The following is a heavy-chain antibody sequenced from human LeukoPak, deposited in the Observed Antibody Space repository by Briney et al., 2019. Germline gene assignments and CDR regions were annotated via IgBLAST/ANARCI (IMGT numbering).Heavy chain of an antibody. V-gene: IGHV1-69*05. D-gene: IGHD3-9*01. CDR2: IIPIFGTA. CDR1: GGTFSSYA. J-gene: IGHJ6*03. CDR3: ACSGYFDWLLEVVGSHYYYYMDV. Sequence: SVKVSCKASGGTFSSYAIRWMRQAPGQGLEWMEGIIPIFGTANYAQKFQGRVTITTDESTSTAYMELSSLRSEDTAVYYCACSGYFDWLLEVVGSHYYYYMDVWGKGTTVTVSS.